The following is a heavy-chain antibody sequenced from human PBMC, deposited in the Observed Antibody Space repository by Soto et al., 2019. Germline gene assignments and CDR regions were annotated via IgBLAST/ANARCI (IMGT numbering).Heavy chain of an antibody. CDR2: ISSSSSTI. D-gene: IGHD3-16*01. V-gene: IGHV3-48*01. CDR1: GFTFSSYS. CDR3: ARDHGGDYYYYYMDV. J-gene: IGHJ6*03. Sequence: GGSLRLSCAASGFTFSSYSMNWVRQAPGKGLEWVSYISSSSSTIYYADSVKGRFTISRDNAKNSLYLQMNSLRAEDTAVYYCARDHGGDYYYYYMDVWGKGTTVTVSS.